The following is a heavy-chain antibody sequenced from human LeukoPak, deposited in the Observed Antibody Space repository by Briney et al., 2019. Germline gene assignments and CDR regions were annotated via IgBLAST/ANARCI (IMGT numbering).Heavy chain of an antibody. CDR2: IIPIFGTA. V-gene: IGHV1-69*05. D-gene: IGHD5-12*01. CDR3: ARASGSGYDIDY. CDR1: GGTFSSYA. Sequence: SVKVSCKASGGTFSSYAISWVRQAPGQGLEWMGRIIPIFGTANYAQKFQDRVTITTDESTSTAYMELSSLRSEDTAVYYCARASGSGYDIDYWGQGTLVTVSS. J-gene: IGHJ4*02.